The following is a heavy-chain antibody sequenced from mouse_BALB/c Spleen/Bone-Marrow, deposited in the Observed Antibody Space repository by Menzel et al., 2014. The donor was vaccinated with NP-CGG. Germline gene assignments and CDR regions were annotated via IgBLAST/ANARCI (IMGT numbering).Heavy chain of an antibody. CDR3: ARDRGGSY. CDR2: IWAGGST. J-gene: IGHJ3*01. V-gene: IGHV2-9*02. CDR1: GFSLXSYG. Sequence: VKLMESGPGLVAPSQSLSITCIVSGFSLXSYGVHWVRQPPGKGLEWLGVIWAGGSTNYNSALMSRLSISKDNSKSQVFLKMNSLQTDDTAMYYCARDRGGSYWGQGTLVTVSA.